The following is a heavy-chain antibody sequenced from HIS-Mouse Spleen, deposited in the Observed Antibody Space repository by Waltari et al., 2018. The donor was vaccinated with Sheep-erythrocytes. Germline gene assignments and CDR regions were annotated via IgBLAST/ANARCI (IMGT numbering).Heavy chain of an antibody. CDR3: AKDRRGFWDY. J-gene: IGHJ4*02. CDR1: GFTFSSYG. Sequence: QVQLVESGGGVVQPGRSLRLSCAASGFTFSSYGMHWVRQAPGKGLGWVAVISYDGSNRDYADAVKGRFTISRDNSKNTLYLQMNSLRAEDTAVYYCAKDRRGFWDYWGQGTLVTVSS. CDR2: ISYDGSNR. V-gene: IGHV3-30*18. D-gene: IGHD3-10*01.